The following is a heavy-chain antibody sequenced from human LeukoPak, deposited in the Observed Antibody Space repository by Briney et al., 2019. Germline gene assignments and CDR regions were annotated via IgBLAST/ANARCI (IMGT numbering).Heavy chain of an antibody. D-gene: IGHD2-21*02. J-gene: IGHJ4*02. CDR1: GFTFSSYG. CDR2: IWYDGSNK. Sequence: PGRSLRLSCAASGFTFSSYGMHWVRQAPGKGLEWVAVIWYDGSNKYYADSVKGRFTISRDNSKNTLYLQMNSLRAEDTAVYCCASDAAGGDTSLGDYWGQGTLVTVSS. V-gene: IGHV3-33*01. CDR3: ASDAAGGDTSLGDY.